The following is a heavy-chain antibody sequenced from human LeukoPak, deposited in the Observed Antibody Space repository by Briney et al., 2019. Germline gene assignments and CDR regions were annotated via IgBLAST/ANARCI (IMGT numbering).Heavy chain of an antibody. CDR1: GGTFSSYA. CDR2: IIPILGIA. D-gene: IGHD3-22*01. V-gene: IGHV1-69*04. CDR3: ARGLVAYYYDSSGYLY. Sequence: ASVKVSCKASGGTFSSYAISWVRPAPGQGLEWMGRIIPILGIANYAQKFQGRVTITADKSTSTAYMALSSLRSEDTAVYYCARGLVAYYYDSSGYLYWGQGTLVTVSS. J-gene: IGHJ4*02.